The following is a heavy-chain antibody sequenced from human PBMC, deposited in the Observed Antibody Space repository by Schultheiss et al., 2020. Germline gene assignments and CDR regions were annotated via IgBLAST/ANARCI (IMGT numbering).Heavy chain of an antibody. J-gene: IGHJ6*02. V-gene: IGHV4-39*07. CDR3: ARARSSSYYYYGMNV. D-gene: IGHD6-6*01. CDR2: IYFSGST. Sequence: SETLSLTCTVSGGSISSGGYYWSWIRQHPGKGLEWIASIYFSGSTYYNPSLKSRVTISVDTSKNQFSLKLSSVTAADTAVYYCARARSSSYYYYGMNVWGQGTTVTVSS. CDR1: GGSISSGGYY.